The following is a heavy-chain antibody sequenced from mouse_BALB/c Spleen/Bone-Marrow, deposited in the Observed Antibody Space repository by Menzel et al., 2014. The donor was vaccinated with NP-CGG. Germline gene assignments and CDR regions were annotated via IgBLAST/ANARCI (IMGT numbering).Heavy chain of an antibody. D-gene: IGHD1-1*01. Sequence: EVKLVESGGGLVQPGGSLRLSCATSGFTFTDYYMSWVRQPPGKALEWLGFIRNKANGYTTEYSASVKGRFTISRDNSQSILYLQMNTLRVEDSATYYCARDMSSLPRYRPWFAYWGQGTLVTVSA. J-gene: IGHJ3*01. CDR1: GFTFTDYY. V-gene: IGHV7-3*02. CDR3: ARDMSSLPRYRPWFAY. CDR2: IRNKANGYTT.